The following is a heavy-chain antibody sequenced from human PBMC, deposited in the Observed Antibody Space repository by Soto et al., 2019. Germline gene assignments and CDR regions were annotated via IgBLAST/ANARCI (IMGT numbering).Heavy chain of an antibody. V-gene: IGHV3-73*02. Sequence: EVQLVESGGGLVQPGGSLKLSCAASGFTFSGSAMHWVRQVSGKGLEWVGRIRSKANSYATAYAASVKGRFTISRDDSKNTAYLQMNSLKTEDTAVYYCTSRYYDSSGSSLIDYWGQGTLVTVSS. CDR2: IRSKANSYAT. CDR3: TSRYYDSSGSSLIDY. CDR1: GFTFSGSA. J-gene: IGHJ4*02. D-gene: IGHD3-22*01.